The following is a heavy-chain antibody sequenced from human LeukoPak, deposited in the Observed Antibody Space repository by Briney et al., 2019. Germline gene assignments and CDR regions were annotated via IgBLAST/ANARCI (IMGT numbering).Heavy chain of an antibody. CDR1: GFTFSSYE. Sequence: TGGSLRLSCAASGFTFSSYEMNWVRQAPGKGLEWVSYISSSSSTIYYADYADSVKGRFTISRDNTKESLYLQMNSLRAEDTAVYYCARGRAAAAGRTYYYGMDVWGQGTTVTVSS. CDR2: ISSSSSTI. V-gene: IGHV3-48*03. D-gene: IGHD6-13*01. CDR3: ARGRAAAAGRTYYYGMDV. J-gene: IGHJ6*02.